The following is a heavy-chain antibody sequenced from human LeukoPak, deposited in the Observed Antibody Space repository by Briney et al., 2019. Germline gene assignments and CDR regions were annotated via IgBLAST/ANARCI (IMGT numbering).Heavy chain of an antibody. V-gene: IGHV3-21*01. Sequence: GGSLRLSCAASGFTFSSYSMNWVRQAPGKGLEWVSSISSSSSYRYYADSVKGRFIISRDNAKNSLYLQINRLRAEDTAVYYCARDEYYYDSSGYYVPLGAFDIWGQGTMVTVSS. CDR2: ISSSSSYR. D-gene: IGHD3-22*01. CDR3: ARDEYYYDSSGYYVPLGAFDI. CDR1: GFTFSSYS. J-gene: IGHJ3*02.